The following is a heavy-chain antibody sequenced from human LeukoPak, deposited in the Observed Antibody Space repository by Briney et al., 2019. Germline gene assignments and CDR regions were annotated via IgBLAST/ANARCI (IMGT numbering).Heavy chain of an antibody. CDR2: IGTAGEI. CDR3: ARAAYSSTWYSRYFDL. Sequence: GGSLRLSCAASGFTFSSYDIHWVRQATGKGLEWVSGIGTAGEIYYPGTVKGRFTISRENAKNSLYLQMNSLRAGDTAVYYCARAAYSSTWYSRYFDLWGRGTLVTVSS. V-gene: IGHV3-13*01. J-gene: IGHJ2*01. CDR1: GFTFSSYD. D-gene: IGHD6-13*01.